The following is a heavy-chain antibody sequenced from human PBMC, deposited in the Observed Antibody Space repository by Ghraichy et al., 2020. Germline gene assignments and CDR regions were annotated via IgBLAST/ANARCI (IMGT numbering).Heavy chain of an antibody. Sequence: GGSLRLSCEGSGFSFSDYSMIWVRLTPRKALEWVSYITGSSITIFYTDSVKGRFTISRDNAKNSLYLQMNSLRAEDTAVYYCARLPLPRRAAVGGWYFDLWGHGTLVTVSS. V-gene: IGHV3-48*01. J-gene: IGHJ2*01. D-gene: IGHD6-13*01. CDR3: ARLPLPRRAAVGGWYFDL. CDR1: GFSFSDYS. CDR2: ITGSSITI.